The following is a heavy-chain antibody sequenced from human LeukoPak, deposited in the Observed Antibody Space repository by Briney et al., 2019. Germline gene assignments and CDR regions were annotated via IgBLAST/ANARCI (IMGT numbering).Heavy chain of an antibody. CDR2: IYYSGST. V-gene: IGHV4-31*03. D-gene: IGHD3-22*01. CDR1: GGSISSGGYY. CDR3: ARAGGGVYDSSEMGFDP. Sequence: SETLSLTCTVSGGSISSGGYYWSWIRQHPGKGLEWIGYIYYSGSTYYNPSLKSRVTILVDTSKNQFSLKLSSVTAADTAVYYCARAGGGVYDSSEMGFDPWGQGTLVTVSS. J-gene: IGHJ5*02.